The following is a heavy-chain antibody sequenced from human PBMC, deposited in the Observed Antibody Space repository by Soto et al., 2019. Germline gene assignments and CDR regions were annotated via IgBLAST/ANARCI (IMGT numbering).Heavy chain of an antibody. J-gene: IGHJ6*03. D-gene: IGHD6-13*01. CDR1: LGSISPYY. CDR2: VYYRVNT. CDR3: ARQGAAASYGHYYMAV. Sequence: SETLSLTPTVSLGSISPYYSCWIPQPPRKGLEWSGYVYYRVNTKYNTSLERRVTISVQTSRNRFSLNLTSATAADTAVYYSARQGAAASYGHYYMAVWGRGTAVTVSS. V-gene: IGHV4-59*01.